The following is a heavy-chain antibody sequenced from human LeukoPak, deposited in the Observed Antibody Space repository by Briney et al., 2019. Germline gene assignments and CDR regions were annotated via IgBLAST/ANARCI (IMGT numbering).Heavy chain of an antibody. Sequence: PGGSLRLSCAASGFTFSSYSMNWVRQAPGKGLEWVSYISSSSSTIYYADSVKGRFTISRDNAKNSLYLQMNSLRAEDTAVYYCARDDDWNYEDYWGQGTLVTVSS. J-gene: IGHJ4*02. CDR3: ARDDDWNYEDY. V-gene: IGHV3-48*04. CDR1: GFTFSSYS. D-gene: IGHD1-7*01. CDR2: ISSSSSTI.